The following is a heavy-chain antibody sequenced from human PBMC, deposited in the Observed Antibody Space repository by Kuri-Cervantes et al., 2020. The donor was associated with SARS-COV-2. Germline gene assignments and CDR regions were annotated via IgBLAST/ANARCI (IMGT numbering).Heavy chain of an antibody. V-gene: IGHV1-18*01. CDR2: ISACNGNT. Sequence: ASVKVSCKASGYTFTSYGISWVRQAPGQGLEWMGWISACNGNTNYAQKLQGRVTMTTDTSTSTAYMELRSLRSDDTAVYYCAQAPSRGAWFDPWGQGTLVTVSS. J-gene: IGHJ5*02. CDR3: AQAPSRGAWFDP. CDR1: GYTFTSYG.